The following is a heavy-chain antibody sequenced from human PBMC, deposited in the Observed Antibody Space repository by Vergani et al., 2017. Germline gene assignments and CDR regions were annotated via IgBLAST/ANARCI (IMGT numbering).Heavy chain of an antibody. CDR2: IYWNDDK. Sequence: QITLKESGPTLVKPTQTLPLTCSFAGFSLSTSGVGVGWLRQPPGKALEWLALIYWNDDKRYSHSLKSRRTITKDTSKNQVALTMTNMDPVDTATYYCAHSRAPYCSVGSCYYFYGMYVWGQGTTVTVSS. V-gene: IGHV2-5*01. CDR3: AHSRAPYCSVGSCYYFYGMYV. D-gene: IGHD2-15*01. CDR1: GFSLSTSGVG. J-gene: IGHJ6*02.